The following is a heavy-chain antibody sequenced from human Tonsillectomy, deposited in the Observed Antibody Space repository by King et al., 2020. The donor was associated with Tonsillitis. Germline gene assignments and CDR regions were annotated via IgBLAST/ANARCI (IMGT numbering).Heavy chain of an antibody. CDR1: GGSISSYY. V-gene: IGHV4-59*01. CDR2: IYYSGST. Sequence: VQLQESGPGLVKPSETLSLTCTVSGGSISSYYWSWIRQPPGNGLEWIGYIYYSGSTNYNPSRKSRVTISVDTSKNQFSLKLRSVTAADTAVYYCAREEGYYDSSGSDAFDIWGQGTMVTVSS. J-gene: IGHJ3*02. D-gene: IGHD3-22*01. CDR3: AREEGYYDSSGSDAFDI.